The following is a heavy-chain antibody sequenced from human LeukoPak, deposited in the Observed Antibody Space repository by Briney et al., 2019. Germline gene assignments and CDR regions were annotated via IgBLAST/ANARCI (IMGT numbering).Heavy chain of an antibody. CDR3: ARIAMEQLVSDY. V-gene: IGHV1-18*01. CDR1: GYTLTSYG. Sequence: ASVKVSCKASGYTLTSYGISWVRQAPGQGLEWMGWISAYNGNTNYAQKLQGRVTMTTDTSTSTAYMELRSLRSDDTAVYYCARIAMEQLVSDYWGQGTLVTVSS. J-gene: IGHJ4*02. CDR2: ISAYNGNT. D-gene: IGHD6-13*01.